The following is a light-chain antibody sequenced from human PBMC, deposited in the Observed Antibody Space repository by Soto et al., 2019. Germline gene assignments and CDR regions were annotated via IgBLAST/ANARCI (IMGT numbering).Light chain of an antibody. Sequence: EIVLTQSPGTLSLSPGGRATLSCEASQRVTSNSLAWYQQKPGQAPRLLIFSASIRATGIPDRFIGSGSGTDFTLTISRLEPEDFAVYYCQHYVTSLSTFGQGTKVEVK. J-gene: IGKJ1*01. CDR2: SAS. CDR3: QHYVTSLST. V-gene: IGKV3-20*01. CDR1: QRVTSNS.